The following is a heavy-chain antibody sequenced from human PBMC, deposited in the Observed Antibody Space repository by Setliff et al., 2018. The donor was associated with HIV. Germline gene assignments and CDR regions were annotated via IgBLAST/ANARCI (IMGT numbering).Heavy chain of an antibody. J-gene: IGHJ4*02. CDR1: GGSISSASYC. Sequence: SETLSLTCTVSGGSISSASYCWSWIRQPAGKGLEWIGHIYSSGSTNYNPSLKSRVTISLDTPKNQFSLKLNSVIAADTAVYYCARDPGAYYDYVWGSYRCYYFDYWGQGTLVTVSS. CDR3: ARDPGAYYDYVWGSYRCYYFDY. CDR2: IYSSGST. D-gene: IGHD3-16*02. V-gene: IGHV4-61*10.